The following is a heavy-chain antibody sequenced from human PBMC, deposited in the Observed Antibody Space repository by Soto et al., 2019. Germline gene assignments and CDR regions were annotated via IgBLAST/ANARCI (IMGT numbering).Heavy chain of an antibody. Sequence: QVQLVQSGAEVRKPESSVKVSCKASGGTFSNYAISWVRQAPGQGLEWMGGILPALRTANYAQSFQGRITITADMSTSTVYLEMYSLRSEDTAVYYCARDRSEGRAPRPSYAYWGQGTLVTVYS. CDR3: ARDRSEGRAPRPSYAY. CDR1: GGTFSNYA. D-gene: IGHD2-2*01. J-gene: IGHJ4*02. V-gene: IGHV1-69*06. CDR2: ILPALRTA.